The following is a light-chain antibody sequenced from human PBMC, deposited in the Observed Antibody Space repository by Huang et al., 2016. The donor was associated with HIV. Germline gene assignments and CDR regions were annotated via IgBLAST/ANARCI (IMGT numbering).Light chain of an antibody. Sequence: DIQMTQSPSSLSASVGDRVTITCRASQGISNSLAWYQQKPGKAPKILLYDASKLESGVPFRFRGSVSGTNYTLTISSLQPEDSATYYCQQYYTIRAFGQGTKVEVK. V-gene: IGKV1-NL1*01. CDR2: DAS. CDR3: QQYYTIRA. CDR1: QGISNS. J-gene: IGKJ1*01.